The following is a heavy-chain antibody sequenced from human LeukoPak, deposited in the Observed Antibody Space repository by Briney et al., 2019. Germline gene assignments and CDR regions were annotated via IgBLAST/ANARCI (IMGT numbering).Heavy chain of an antibody. V-gene: IGHV3-30*02. CDR2: IRYDGSNK. CDR3: AKDATTVTTFYFDY. D-gene: IGHD4-17*01. J-gene: IGHJ4*02. Sequence: PGGSLRLSCAASGFTFSSYGMHWARQAPGKGLEWVAFIRYDGSNKYYADSVKGRFTISGDNSKNTLYLQMNSLRAEDTAVYYCAKDATTVTTFYFDYWGQGTLVTVSS. CDR1: GFTFSSYG.